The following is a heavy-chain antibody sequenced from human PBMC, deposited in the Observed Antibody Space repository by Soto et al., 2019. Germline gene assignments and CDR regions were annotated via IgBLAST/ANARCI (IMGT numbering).Heavy chain of an antibody. CDR3: ARDKGQWLVSD. D-gene: IGHD6-19*01. CDR2: ISTYNGNT. Sequence: ASVKVSCKASGYIFTSYGISWVRQAPGQGLEWMGRISTYNGNTKYAQKLQGRVTMTTDTSASIAYMELRSLRSDDTAVYYCARDKGQWLVSDWGQGTLVTVSS. CDR1: GYIFTSYG. V-gene: IGHV1-18*01. J-gene: IGHJ1*01.